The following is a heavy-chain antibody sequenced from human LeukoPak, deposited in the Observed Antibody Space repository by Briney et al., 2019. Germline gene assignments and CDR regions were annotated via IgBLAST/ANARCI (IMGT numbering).Heavy chain of an antibody. CDR3: ARAQFGGAPPGDY. D-gene: IGHD4-23*01. V-gene: IGHV1-2*02. Sequence: ASVKVSCKASGYTFTGYYMHWVRQAPGQGLEWMGWINPNSGGTTYAQKFQGRVILTRDTSISTAYMDLSRLRSDDTAVYYCARAQFGGAPPGDYWGQGTLVTVSS. CDR1: GYTFTGYY. J-gene: IGHJ4*02. CDR2: INPNSGGT.